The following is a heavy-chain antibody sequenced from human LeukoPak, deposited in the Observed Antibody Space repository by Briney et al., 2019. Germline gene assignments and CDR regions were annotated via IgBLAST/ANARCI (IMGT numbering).Heavy chain of an antibody. CDR1: GYSISNDYY. CDR2: FYHSGST. Sequence: SETLSLTCAVSGYSISNDYYWGWIRPPPGNGLEWIGSFYHSGSTYYNSSLKSRVTISVDTSKNQFSLKLSSVTASDPAVYYFARHGRSSRSWIPDYWGEGTLVTVSS. V-gene: IGHV4-38-2*01. CDR3: ARHGRSSRSWIPDY. D-gene: IGHD6-19*01. J-gene: IGHJ4*02.